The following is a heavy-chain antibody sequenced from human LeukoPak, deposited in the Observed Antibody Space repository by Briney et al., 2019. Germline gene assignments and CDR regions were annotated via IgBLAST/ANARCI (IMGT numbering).Heavy chain of an antibody. J-gene: IGHJ4*02. D-gene: IGHD1-26*01. Sequence: ASVKVSCKASGYTFTSYYMHWVRQAPGQGLEWMGIINPSGGSTSYAQKFQGRVTMTRDTSTSTVYMELSSLRSEDTAVYYCARNFMYRSIKVGAARFDYWGQGTLVTVSS. CDR1: GYTFTSYY. V-gene: IGHV1-46*01. CDR2: INPSGGST. CDR3: ARNFMYRSIKVGAARFDY.